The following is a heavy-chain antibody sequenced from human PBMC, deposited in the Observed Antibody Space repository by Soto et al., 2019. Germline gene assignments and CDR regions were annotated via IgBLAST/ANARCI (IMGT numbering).Heavy chain of an antibody. D-gene: IGHD5-12*01. CDR2: ISAYNGNT. V-gene: IGHV1-18*01. Sequence: ASVKVSCKASGYTFTSYGISWVRQAPGQGLEWMGWISAYNGNTNYAQKLQGRVTMTTDTSTSTAYMELRSLRSDDTALYYCARVSNIVATRAYFDYWGQGTLVTVSS. J-gene: IGHJ4*02. CDR3: ARVSNIVATRAYFDY. CDR1: GYTFTSYG.